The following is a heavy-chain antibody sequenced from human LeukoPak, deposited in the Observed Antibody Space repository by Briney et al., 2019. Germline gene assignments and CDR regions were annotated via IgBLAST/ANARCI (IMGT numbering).Heavy chain of an antibody. J-gene: IGHJ6*02. CDR3: ANYSGYCSSTSWYNYYYYYGMDV. Sequence: GGSLRLSCAASGFTFDDYAMHWVRQAPGKGLEWVSLISGDGGSTYYADSVKGRFTISRDNSKNSLYLQMNSLRTEDTALYYCANYSGYCSSTSWYNYYYYYGMDVWGQGTTVTVSS. CDR1: GFTFDDYA. CDR2: ISGDGGST. D-gene: IGHD2-2*03. V-gene: IGHV3-43*02.